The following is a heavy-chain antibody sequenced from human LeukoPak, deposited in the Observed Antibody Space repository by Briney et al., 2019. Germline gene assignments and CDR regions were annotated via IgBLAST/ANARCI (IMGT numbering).Heavy chain of an antibody. CDR3: ASGGSGYCSSTSCYSRYGMDV. J-gene: IGHJ6*04. Sequence: SSLKVSCNASEGTFSTYAISSVRQSPGQGLEWMGGMIPIFGTANYAQKFQGRVTITADKSTSTAYMELSSLRSEDTAVYYCASGGSGYCSSTSCYSRYGMDVWGKGTTVTVSS. CDR1: EGTFSTYA. D-gene: IGHD2-2*02. V-gene: IGHV1-69*06. CDR2: MIPIFGTA.